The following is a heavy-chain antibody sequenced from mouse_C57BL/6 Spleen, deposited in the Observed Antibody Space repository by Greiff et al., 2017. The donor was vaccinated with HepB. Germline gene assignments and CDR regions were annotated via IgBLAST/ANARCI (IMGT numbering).Heavy chain of an antibody. V-gene: IGHV5-9-1*02. CDR1: GFTFSSYA. CDR2: ISSGGDYI. D-gene: IGHD4-1*01. CDR3: TRDRTGRGYFDY. J-gene: IGHJ2*01. Sequence: DVQLVESGEGLVKPGGSLKLSCAASGFTFSSYAMSSVRQTPEKRLEWVAYISSGGDYIYYADTVKGRFTISRDNARNTLYLQMSSLKSEDTAMYYCTRDRTGRGYFDYWGQGTTLTVSS.